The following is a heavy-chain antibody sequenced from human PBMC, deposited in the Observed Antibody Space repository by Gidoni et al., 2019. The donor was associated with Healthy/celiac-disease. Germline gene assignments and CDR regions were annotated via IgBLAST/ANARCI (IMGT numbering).Heavy chain of an antibody. D-gene: IGHD2-8*01. CDR2: ISYDGSNK. Sequence: QVQLVESGGGVVQPGRSLRLSCAASGFTFSSYGMHWVRQAPGKGLAWVAVISYDGSNKYYADSVKGRFTISRDNSKNTLYLQMNSLRAEDTAVYYCAKDGYCTNGVCPPYYYYGMDVWGQGTTVTVSS. CDR3: AKDGYCTNGVCPPYYYYGMDV. CDR1: GFTFSSYG. J-gene: IGHJ6*02. V-gene: IGHV3-30*18.